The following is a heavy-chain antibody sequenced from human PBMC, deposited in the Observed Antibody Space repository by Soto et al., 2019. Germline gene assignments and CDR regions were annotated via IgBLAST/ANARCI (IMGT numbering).Heavy chain of an antibody. J-gene: IGHJ4*02. D-gene: IGHD1-1*01. Sequence: QVKLVQSGAEVKKPGSSVKVSCKASGGTFNSYVISWVRQAPGQGLRCMGGIIPMSGKANYARNFQGRVTITADESRSTVYMELSRRRSEDTAVYYCAIGWNDFPHWGQGTLVTVSS. CDR1: GGTFNSYV. CDR3: AIGWNDFPH. V-gene: IGHV1-69*01. CDR2: IIPMSGKA.